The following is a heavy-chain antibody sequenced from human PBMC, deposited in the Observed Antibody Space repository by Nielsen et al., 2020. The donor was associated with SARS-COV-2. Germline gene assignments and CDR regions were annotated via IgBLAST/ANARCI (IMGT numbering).Heavy chain of an antibody. Sequence: GESLKISCVASGFIFRTYGMHWVRQAPGKGLEWVAVIWYDGTNEYYADSVKGRFTISRDNSKNTLYLQMNSLRAEDTAVFYCARGDYYDDSGIEFFQIWGQGTLVIVSS. J-gene: IGHJ1*01. CDR2: IWYDGTNE. CDR1: GFIFRTYG. V-gene: IGHV3-33*01. CDR3: ARGDYYDDSGIEFFQI. D-gene: IGHD3-22*01.